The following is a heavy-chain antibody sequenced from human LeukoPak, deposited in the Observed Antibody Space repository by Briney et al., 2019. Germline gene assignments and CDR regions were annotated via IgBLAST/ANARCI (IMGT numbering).Heavy chain of an antibody. J-gene: IGHJ4*02. V-gene: IGHV3-30-3*01. CDR3: AREVPWYYFDY. Sequence: PGGSLRLSCAASGFTFSSYAMHWVRQAPGKGLEWVAVISYDGSNKYYADSVKGRFTISRDNSKNTLYLQMNSLRAEDTAVYYCAREVPWYYFDYWGQVTLVTVSS. CDR2: ISYDGSNK. D-gene: IGHD2-8*02. CDR1: GFTFSSYA.